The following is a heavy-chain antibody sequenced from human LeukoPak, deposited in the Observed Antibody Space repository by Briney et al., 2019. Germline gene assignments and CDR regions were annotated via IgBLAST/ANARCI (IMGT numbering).Heavy chain of an antibody. CDR1: GFTVSSNY. V-gene: IGHV3-21*01. CDR2: ISTSSLYI. J-gene: IGHJ4*02. Sequence: GGSLRLSCAASGFTVSSNYMSWVRQAPGKGLEWVSSISTSSLYIYYSDSMKGRFTISRDNAKNSLYLQMNSLRAEDTAVYYCTRATRGGYDGYFDYWGQGTLVTVSP. CDR3: TRATRGGYDGYFDY. D-gene: IGHD5-12*01.